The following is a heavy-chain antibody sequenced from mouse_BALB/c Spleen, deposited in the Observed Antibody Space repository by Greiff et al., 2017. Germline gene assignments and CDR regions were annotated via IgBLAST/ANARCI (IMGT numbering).Heavy chain of an antibody. D-gene: IGHD1-1*01. CDR1: GFTFSDYY. J-gene: IGHJ2*01. CDR2: FSDGGSYT. CDR3: ARDYYGYYFDY. V-gene: IGHV5-4*02. Sequence: EVHLVESGGGLVKPGGSLKLSCAASGFTFSDYYMYWVRQTPEKRLERVATFSDGGSYTYYPDSVKGRFTISRDNAKNNLYLQMSSLKSEDTAMYYCARDYYGYYFDYWGQGTTLTVSS.